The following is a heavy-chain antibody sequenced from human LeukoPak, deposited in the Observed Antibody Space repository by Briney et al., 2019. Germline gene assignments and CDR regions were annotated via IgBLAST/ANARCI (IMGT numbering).Heavy chain of an antibody. V-gene: IGHV3-21*01. D-gene: IGHD3-22*01. CDR2: ISSGSSYI. J-gene: IGHJ4*02. CDR1: GFTFSSYS. CDR3: ARDLDYYDSSGYFY. Sequence: GGSLRLSCAASGFTFSSYSMNWVRQAPGKGLEWVSSISSGSSYIYYADSVKGRFTISRDNAKNSLYLQMNSLRAEDTAVYYCARDLDYYDSSGYFYWGQGTLVTVSS.